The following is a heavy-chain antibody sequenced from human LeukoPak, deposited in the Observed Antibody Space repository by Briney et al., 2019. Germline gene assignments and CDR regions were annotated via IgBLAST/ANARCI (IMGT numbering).Heavy chain of an antibody. CDR1: GFTFSSYN. CDR3: ARRPNTYYYYMDV. Sequence: GGSLRLSCAASGFTFSSYNMSWVRQAPGKGLEWVSSISSSSSYIYYADSVKGRFTISRDNAKNSLYLQMNSLRAEDTAVYYCARRPNTYYYYMDVWGKGTTVTISS. CDR2: ISSSSSYI. V-gene: IGHV3-21*01. J-gene: IGHJ6*03.